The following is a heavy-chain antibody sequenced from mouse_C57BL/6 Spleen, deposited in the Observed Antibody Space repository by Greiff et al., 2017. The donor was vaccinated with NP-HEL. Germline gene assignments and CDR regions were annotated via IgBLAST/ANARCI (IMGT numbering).Heavy chain of an antibody. Sequence: QVQLKESGPELVKPGASVKISCKASGYAFSSSWMNWVKQRPGKGLEWIGRIYPGDGDTNYNGKFKGKATLTADKSSSTAYMQLSSLTSEDSAVYFCARSPITTVDYWGQSTTLTVSS. CDR2: IYPGDGDT. D-gene: IGHD1-1*01. CDR1: GYAFSSSW. J-gene: IGHJ2*01. CDR3: ARSPITTVDY. V-gene: IGHV1-82*01.